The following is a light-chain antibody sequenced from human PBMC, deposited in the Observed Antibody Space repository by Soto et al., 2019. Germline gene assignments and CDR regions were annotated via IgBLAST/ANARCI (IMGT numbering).Light chain of an antibody. J-gene: IGKJ1*01. CDR1: QSVSSN. Sequence: EIVLTQSPAPLSVSPGERATLSCRASQSVSSNLAWYQQKPGQAPRLLIYGASTRATGIPARFSGRGSGTAGTLTISSLQSEDFAVYYCQQYNNWPRRTFGKGTKVEIK. V-gene: IGKV3-15*01. CDR3: QQYNNWPRRT. CDR2: GAS.